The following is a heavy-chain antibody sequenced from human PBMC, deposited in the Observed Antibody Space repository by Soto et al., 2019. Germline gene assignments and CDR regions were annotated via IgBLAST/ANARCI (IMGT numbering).Heavy chain of an antibody. CDR3: AKDNPEGYEYIWGSYPKGPLDY. CDR1: GFTFSSYG. CDR2: ISYEGSNK. J-gene: IGHJ4*02. D-gene: IGHD3-16*02. Sequence: GSLRLSCAASGFTFSSYGMHWVRQAPGKGLEWVAVISYEGSNKYYADSVKGRFTISRDNSKNTLYLQMNSLRAEDTAVYYCAKDNPEGYEYIWGSYPKGPLDYWGQGTLVTV. V-gene: IGHV3-30*18.